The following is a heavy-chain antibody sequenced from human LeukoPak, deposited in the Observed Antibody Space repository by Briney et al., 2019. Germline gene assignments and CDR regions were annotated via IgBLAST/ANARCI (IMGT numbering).Heavy chain of an antibody. Sequence: SQTLSLTCAISGDSVSSNSVTWNWIRQSPSRGLEWLGRTYYKSKYYNDYAVSVKSRITINSDTSKNQFSLHLNSVTPEDTAVYYCARVSSPWSPRDAFDIWGQGTMVTVSS. CDR2: TYYKSKYYN. V-gene: IGHV6-1*01. J-gene: IGHJ3*02. CDR3: ARVSSPWSPRDAFDI. CDR1: GDSVSSNSVT. D-gene: IGHD1-26*01.